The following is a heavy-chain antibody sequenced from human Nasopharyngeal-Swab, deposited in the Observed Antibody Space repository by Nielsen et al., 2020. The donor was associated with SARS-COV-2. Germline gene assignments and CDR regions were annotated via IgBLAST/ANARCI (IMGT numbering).Heavy chain of an antibody. Sequence: GGSLRLSCAASGFTFTNHYMTWVRQAPGKGLEWVANIKQDGGEKFYVDSVKGRFTISRDNAKNSLYLQMNSLRVEDTAVYYCARDPDFQAFDIWGQGTMVTVSS. CDR2: IKQDGGEK. J-gene: IGHJ3*02. V-gene: IGHV3-7*04. CDR1: GFTFTNHY. CDR3: ARDPDFQAFDI. D-gene: IGHD2/OR15-2a*01.